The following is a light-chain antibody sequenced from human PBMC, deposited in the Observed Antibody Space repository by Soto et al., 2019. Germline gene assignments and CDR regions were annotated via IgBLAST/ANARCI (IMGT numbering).Light chain of an antibody. V-gene: IGKV3-20*01. CDR3: QQYSSSPQT. J-gene: IGKJ1*01. CDR1: QSLKKTF. Sequence: ENVLTQSPGTLSLSPGERATLSCRASQSLKKTFLAWYQQKPGQAPRLIIYGASSRATGIPDRFSGSGSGTDFTLTISRLEPEDFAVYYCQQYSSSPQTFGQGTKVDIK. CDR2: GAS.